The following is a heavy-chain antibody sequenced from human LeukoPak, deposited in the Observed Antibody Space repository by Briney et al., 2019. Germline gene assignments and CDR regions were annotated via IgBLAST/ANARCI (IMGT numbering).Heavy chain of an antibody. CDR3: AREINVAPHYFDY. CDR2: INPNSGGT. Sequence: GASVKVSCKASRYTFTGYYMHWVRQAPGQGLEWMGWINPNSGGTNYAQKFQGRVTMTRDTSISTAYMELSRLRSDDTAVYYCAREINVAPHYFDYWGQGTLVTVSS. J-gene: IGHJ4*02. V-gene: IGHV1-2*02. CDR1: RYTFTGYY.